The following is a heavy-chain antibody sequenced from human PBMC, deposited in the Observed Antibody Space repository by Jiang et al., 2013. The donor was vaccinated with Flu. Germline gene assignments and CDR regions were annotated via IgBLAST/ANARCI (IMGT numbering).Heavy chain of an antibody. D-gene: IGHD4-23*01. J-gene: IGHJ4*02. V-gene: IGHV1-3*01. CDR2: ISAGNGDT. CDR3: ARGYGGVSGFLNDY. Sequence: EWMGYISAGNGDTKYSQRFQDRVTIIRDTSASTAYMDLSSLRSEDTAIYFCARGYGGVSGFLNDYWGQGTLVTVSS.